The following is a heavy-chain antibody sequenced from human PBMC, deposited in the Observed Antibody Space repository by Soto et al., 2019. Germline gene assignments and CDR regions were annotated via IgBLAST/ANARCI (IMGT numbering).Heavy chain of an antibody. V-gene: IGHV3-23*01. Sequence: GGSLRLSCAASGFTFNTYWMTWVRQAPGKGPEWVAAISRSETNTYYADSVRGRFTISRDNSRNTLYLQMNSLRAEDTAAYYCARGHYYDSSGYYPQYFQQWGQGTLVTVSS. CDR3: ARGHYYDSSGYYPQYFQQ. J-gene: IGHJ1*01. CDR1: GFTFNTYW. CDR2: ISRSETNT. D-gene: IGHD3-22*01.